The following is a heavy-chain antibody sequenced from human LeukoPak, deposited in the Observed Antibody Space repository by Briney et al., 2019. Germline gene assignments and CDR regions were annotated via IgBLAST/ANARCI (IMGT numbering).Heavy chain of an antibody. CDR1: GFTFSTYA. CDR3: AKAGDRNYFDY. Sequence: GGSLRLSCAASGFTFSTYALHWVRQAPGKGLEWVSGISPTGDGAYYADSVKGRFTISRDNSKNTLYVHMNSLRAEDTAVYYCAKAGDRNYFDYWGQGTLVTVSS. V-gene: IGHV3-23*01. J-gene: IGHJ4*02. D-gene: IGHD3-22*01. CDR2: ISPTGDGA.